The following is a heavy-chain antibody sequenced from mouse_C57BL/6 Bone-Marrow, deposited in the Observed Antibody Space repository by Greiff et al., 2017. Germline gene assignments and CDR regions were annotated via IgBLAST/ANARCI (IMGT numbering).Heavy chain of an antibody. CDR3: ARVYGNFYYWYFDV. CDR1: GYTFTDYY. V-gene: IGHV1-26*01. D-gene: IGHD2-1*01. J-gene: IGHJ1*03. Sequence: EVQLQQSGPELVKPGASVKISCKASGYTFTDYYMNWVKQSHGKSLDWIGDINPNNGGTSYNQKFKGKATLTVDKSSSTAYMELRSLTSEDSAVYYCARVYGNFYYWYFDVWGTGTTVTVSS. CDR2: INPNNGGT.